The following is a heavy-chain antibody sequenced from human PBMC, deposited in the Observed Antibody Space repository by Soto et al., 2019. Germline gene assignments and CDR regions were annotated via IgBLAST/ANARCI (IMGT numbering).Heavy chain of an antibody. CDR1: GYTFTSYA. V-gene: IGHV1-3*01. J-gene: IGHJ5*02. CDR3: ARDPGYSYGTT. D-gene: IGHD5-18*01. Sequence: ASVKVSCKASGYTFTSYAMHWVRQAPGQRLEWMGWINAGNGNTKYSQKFQGRVTITRDTSASTAYMGLSSLRSEDTAVYYCARDPGYSYGTTWGQGTLVTVSS. CDR2: INAGNGNT.